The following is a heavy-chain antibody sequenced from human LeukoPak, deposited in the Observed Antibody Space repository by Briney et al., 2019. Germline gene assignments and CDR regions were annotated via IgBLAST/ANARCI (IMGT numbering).Heavy chain of an antibody. CDR2: ISGSGGST. CDR3: AKDRYGSGSYWPLFYYYGMDV. J-gene: IGHJ6*02. D-gene: IGHD3-10*01. Sequence: GGSLRLSCVASGFTFSSYAMNWVRQAPGKGLEWVSAISGSGGSTYYADSVKGRFTISRDNSKNTLYLQMNSLRAEDTAVYYCAKDRYGSGSYWPLFYYYGMDVWGQGTTVTVSS. V-gene: IGHV3-23*01. CDR1: GFTFSSYA.